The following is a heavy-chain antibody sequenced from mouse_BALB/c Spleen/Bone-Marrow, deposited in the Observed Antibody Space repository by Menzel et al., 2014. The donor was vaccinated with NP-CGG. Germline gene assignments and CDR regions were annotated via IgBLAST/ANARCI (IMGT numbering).Heavy chain of an antibody. Sequence: VQLQQSGPGLVQPSQSLSITCTVSGFSLTSYGVHWVRQSPGKGLEWLGAIWSGGGSDYNAAFISRLSITKDNSKSQVFFKMFSLQVDDTAIYYCARTSNYVDFDYWGRGTTLTVSS. CDR3: ARTSNYVDFDY. D-gene: IGHD2-5*01. CDR1: GFSLTSYG. V-gene: IGHV2-4-1*01. CDR2: IWSGGGS. J-gene: IGHJ2*01.